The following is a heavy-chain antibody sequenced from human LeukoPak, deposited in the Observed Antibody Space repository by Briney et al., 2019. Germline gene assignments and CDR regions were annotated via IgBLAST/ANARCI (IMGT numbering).Heavy chain of an antibody. Sequence: GGSLRLSCAGSGFTFSSYSMNWVRQAPGKGLEWVASISSSSTYIYYADSVKGRFTISRDNSKNTLYLQMNSLRTEDTAVYYCAKAVSAYYFDYWGQGTLVTVSS. J-gene: IGHJ4*02. D-gene: IGHD6-19*01. CDR1: GFTFSSYS. CDR3: AKAVSAYYFDY. CDR2: ISSSSTYI. V-gene: IGHV3-21*04.